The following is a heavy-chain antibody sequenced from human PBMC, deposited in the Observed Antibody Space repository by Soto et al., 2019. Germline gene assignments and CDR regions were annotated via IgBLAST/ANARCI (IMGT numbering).Heavy chain of an antibody. Sequence: SVKVSCKASGGTFSSYAISWVRQAPGQGLEWMGGIIPIFGTANYAQKFQGRVTITADESTSTAYMELSSLRSEDTAVYYCAVSVCGGDCYHNYWGQGTLVTVS. D-gene: IGHD2-21*02. J-gene: IGHJ4*02. CDR2: IIPIFGTA. CDR3: AVSVCGGDCYHNY. CDR1: GGTFSSYA. V-gene: IGHV1-69*13.